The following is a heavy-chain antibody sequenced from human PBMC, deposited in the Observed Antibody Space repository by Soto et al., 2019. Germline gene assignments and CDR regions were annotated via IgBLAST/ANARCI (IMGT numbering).Heavy chain of an antibody. J-gene: IGHJ4*02. D-gene: IGHD6-19*01. CDR1: GYSFTSYW. CDR2: IDPSDSYT. V-gene: IGHV5-10-1*01. CDR3: ARHEPVAGEFRGFDY. Sequence: PGESLKISCKGSGYSFTSYWISWVRQMPGKGLEWMGRIDPSDSYTNYSPSFQGHVTISADKSISTAYLQWSSLKASDTAMYYCARHEPVAGEFRGFDYWGQGTLVTVSS.